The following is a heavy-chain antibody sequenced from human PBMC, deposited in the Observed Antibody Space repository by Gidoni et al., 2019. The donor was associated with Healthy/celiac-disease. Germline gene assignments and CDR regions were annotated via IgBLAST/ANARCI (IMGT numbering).Heavy chain of an antibody. CDR1: GFTFSSYA. CDR3: AREKGYCSGGSCYDHYYYYMDV. J-gene: IGHJ6*03. V-gene: IGHV3-30-3*01. Sequence: QVQLVEAGGGVVQPGRSLRLSCAASGFTFSSYAMHWVPQAPGKGLEWVAVISYDGSNKYYADSVKGRFTISRDNSKNTLYLQMNSLRAEDTAVYYCAREKGYCSGGSCYDHYYYYMDVWGKGTTVTVSS. D-gene: IGHD2-15*01. CDR2: ISYDGSNK.